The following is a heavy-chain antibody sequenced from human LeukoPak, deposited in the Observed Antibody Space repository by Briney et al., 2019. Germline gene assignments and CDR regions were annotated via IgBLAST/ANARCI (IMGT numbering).Heavy chain of an antibody. V-gene: IGHV3-11*01. CDR3: TTDPATVTTRSRGGMDV. J-gene: IGHJ6*02. CDR2: ISSSGSTK. D-gene: IGHD4-17*01. Sequence: GGSLRLSCAASGFTFSDYYMSWIRQAPGKGLEFVSYISSSGSTKYYADSVKGRFTLSRDNAKNSLYLQMNSLRAEDTAVYYCTTDPATVTTRSRGGMDVWGQGTTVTVSS. CDR1: GFTFSDYY.